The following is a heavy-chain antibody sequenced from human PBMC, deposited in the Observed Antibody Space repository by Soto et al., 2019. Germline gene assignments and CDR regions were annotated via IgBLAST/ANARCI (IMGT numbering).Heavy chain of an antibody. V-gene: IGHV3-30*18. CDR1: RFAFTTND. CDR2: ISNNGRDI. CDR3: AKYVDDTGWNVPLDF. J-gene: IGHJ4*02. D-gene: IGHD1-1*01. Sequence: GGSLMLSCAPIRFAFTTNDMQWVGQVPGKGLEWVAVISNNGRDIYYADSVKGRFVISRDNSRNMLFLQMNSLRDEDTAIYYCAKYVDDTGWNVPLDFWGQGP.